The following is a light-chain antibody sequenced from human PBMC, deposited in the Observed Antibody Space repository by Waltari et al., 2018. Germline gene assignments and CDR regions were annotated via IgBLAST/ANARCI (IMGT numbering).Light chain of an antibody. CDR1: QSVSRT. J-gene: IGKJ4*01. CDR2: DAS. CDR3: QKYDTLPVT. V-gene: IGKV3-20*01. Sequence: EIVLTQSPGTLSLSPGERATLSRRASQSVSRTLAWYQQKPGQAPRLLIDDASTRATGIPDRVSGRGSGTAFSITISRLEPEDFAVYYCQKYDTLPVTFGGGTKVEIK.